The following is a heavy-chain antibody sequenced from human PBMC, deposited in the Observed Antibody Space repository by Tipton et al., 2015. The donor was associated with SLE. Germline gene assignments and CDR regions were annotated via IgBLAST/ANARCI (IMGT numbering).Heavy chain of an antibody. CDR3: ARSRAMADDAFDI. J-gene: IGHJ3*02. CDR1: GGSISSYY. Sequence: TLSLTCTVSGGSISSYYWSWIRQPPGKGLEWIGYIYYSGSTNYNPSPKSRVTISVDTSKNQFSLKLSSVTAADTAVYYCARSRAMADDAFDIWGQGTMVTDSS. V-gene: IGHV4-59*01. D-gene: IGHD5-18*01. CDR2: IYYSGST.